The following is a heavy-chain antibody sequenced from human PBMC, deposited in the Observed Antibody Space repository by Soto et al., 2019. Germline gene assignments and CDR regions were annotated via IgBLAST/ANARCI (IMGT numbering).Heavy chain of an antibody. CDR1: GGTFSRYS. Sequence: QVQLVQSGAEVKKPGSSVKVSCKASGGTFSRYSITWVRQAPGHGLEWIGRIIPIFGIASYAQKFRGRVTITAEESTSTAYMELSSLRSDDTAVYYCAREDRDREAGLVPAAIDGMDVWGHGTTVTVSS. CDR3: AREDRDREAGLVPAAIDGMDV. J-gene: IGHJ6*02. V-gene: IGHV1-69*08. D-gene: IGHD2-2*01. CDR2: IIPIFGIA.